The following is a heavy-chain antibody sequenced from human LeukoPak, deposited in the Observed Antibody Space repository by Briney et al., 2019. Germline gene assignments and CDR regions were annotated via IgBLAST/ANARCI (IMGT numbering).Heavy chain of an antibody. V-gene: IGHV4-39*01. Sequence: SETLSLTCTVSGGSIRSSSYYWGWIRQPPGKGLEWIGSIYYSGSTYYNASLKSRGTISIDTSKDQFSLKLNSVTAADTSVYFCARQVVAVAGTGYFDYWGQGTLVTVYS. D-gene: IGHD6-19*01. CDR3: ARQVVAVAGTGYFDY. CDR2: IYYSGST. J-gene: IGHJ4*02. CDR1: GGSIRSSSYY.